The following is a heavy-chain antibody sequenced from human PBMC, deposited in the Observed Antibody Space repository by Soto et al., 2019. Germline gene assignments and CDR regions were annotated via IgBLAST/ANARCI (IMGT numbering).Heavy chain of an antibody. Sequence: SETLSLTCTVSGGSISSYYWTWVRRPPGKGLEWIGYIYYSGSTYYNPSLKSRVTISVDTSKNQFSLKLSSVTAADTAVYYCARARGYPNWFDPWGQGTLVTISS. CDR2: IYYSGST. CDR1: GGSISSYY. J-gene: IGHJ5*02. D-gene: IGHD3-22*01. CDR3: ARARGYPNWFDP. V-gene: IGHV4-59*08.